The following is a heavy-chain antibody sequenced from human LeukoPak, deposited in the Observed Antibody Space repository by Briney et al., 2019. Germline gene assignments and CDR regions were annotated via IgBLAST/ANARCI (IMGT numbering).Heavy chain of an antibody. CDR2: INHKGNI. Sequence: PGGSLRLSCAASGFTFSSYAMSWVRQPPGKGLEWIGEINHKGNINYNPSLKSRVTLSVDTSKNQVSLEVTSLTAADTAIYYCARGLGVVVRDAFDIWGQGTTVTVSS. J-gene: IGHJ3*02. CDR3: ARGLGVVVRDAFDI. D-gene: IGHD3-22*01. CDR1: GFTFSSYA. V-gene: IGHV4-34*01.